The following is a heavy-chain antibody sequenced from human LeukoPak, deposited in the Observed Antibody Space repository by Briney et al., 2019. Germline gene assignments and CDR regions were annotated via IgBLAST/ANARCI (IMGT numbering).Heavy chain of an antibody. V-gene: IGHV3-74*01. J-gene: IGHJ4*02. CDR3: ARDRDSRGYSHFDY. D-gene: IGHD3-22*01. CDR1: GFTFSTFW. CDR2: IHSDGSTT. Sequence: PGGSLRLSCATSGFTFSTFWMHWGRQVPGKGLVWVSRIHSDGSTTNYADLAKGRFTLSRDNAKNTLYLQMNSLRAEDTAVYYCARDRDSRGYSHFDYWGQGTLVTVSS.